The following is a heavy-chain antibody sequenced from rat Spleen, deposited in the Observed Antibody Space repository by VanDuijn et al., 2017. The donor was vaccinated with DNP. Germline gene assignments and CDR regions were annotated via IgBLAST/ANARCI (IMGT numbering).Heavy chain of an antibody. V-gene: IGHV5-31*01. CDR1: GFIFSNYW. CDR3: ARPPSALRIYLPWFAY. Sequence: EVQPVESGGGPVQPGRSLKLSCVTSGFIFSNYWMTWIRQAPGKGLEWVASISNTGDTTYYSDSVKGRFTISRDNAKSTLYLQMDSLRSEDTATYYCARPPSALRIYLPWFAYWGQGTLVTVSS. J-gene: IGHJ3*01. CDR2: ISNTGDTT. D-gene: IGHD1-6*01.